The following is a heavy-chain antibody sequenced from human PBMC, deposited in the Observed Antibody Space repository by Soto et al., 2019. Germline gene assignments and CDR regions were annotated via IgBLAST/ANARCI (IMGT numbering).Heavy chain of an antibody. Sequence: GGSLRLSCAASGFTFSSYGIHWVRQAPGKGLEWVAVIWYDGSNKYYADSVKGRFTISRDNSKNTLYLQMNSLRAEDTAVYYCARDPEGYCSSTSCYPYYGMDVWGQGTTVTVSS. CDR1: GFTFSSYG. V-gene: IGHV3-33*01. D-gene: IGHD2-2*01. CDR3: ARDPEGYCSSTSCYPYYGMDV. CDR2: IWYDGSNK. J-gene: IGHJ6*02.